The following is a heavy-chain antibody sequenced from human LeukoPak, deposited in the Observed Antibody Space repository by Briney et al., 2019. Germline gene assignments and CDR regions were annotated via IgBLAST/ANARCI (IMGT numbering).Heavy chain of an antibody. CDR2: IRQDGSER. Sequence: GGSLRLSCAASGFTFSSYWMNWARQAPGKGLEWVANIRQDGSERSYVGSVKGRFSISRDNAKNLLYLQMSSLRAEDTAVYYCASPLYYYDSSGYYSAWGQGTLVTVSS. V-gene: IGHV3-7*01. CDR3: ASPLYYYDSSGYYSA. J-gene: IGHJ5*02. D-gene: IGHD3-22*01. CDR1: GFTFSSYW.